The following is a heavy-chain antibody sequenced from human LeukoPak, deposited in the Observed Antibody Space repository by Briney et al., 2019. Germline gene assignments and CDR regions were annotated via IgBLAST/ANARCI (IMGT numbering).Heavy chain of an antibody. CDR1: GGSISSGGYS. Sequence: SQTLSLTCAVSGGSISSGGYSWSWIRQPPGKGLEWIGYIYHSGSTYYNPSLKSRVTISVDTSKNQFSLKLSSVTAADTAVYYCARDGGPPAPYYYGMDVWGQGTTVTVSS. D-gene: IGHD4-23*01. CDR2: IYHSGST. J-gene: IGHJ6*02. V-gene: IGHV4-30-2*01. CDR3: ARDGGPPAPYYYGMDV.